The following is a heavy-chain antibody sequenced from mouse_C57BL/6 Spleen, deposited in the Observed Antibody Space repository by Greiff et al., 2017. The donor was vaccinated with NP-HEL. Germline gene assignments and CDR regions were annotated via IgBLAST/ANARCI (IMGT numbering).Heavy chain of an antibody. CDR2: IWRGGST. CDR3: AKNGYGSSPYYAMDY. V-gene: IGHV2-5*01. D-gene: IGHD1-1*01. J-gene: IGHJ4*01. CDR1: GFSLTSYG. Sequence: QVQLQQSGPGLVQPSQSLSITCTVSGFSLTSYGVHWVRQSPGKGLEWLGVIWRGGSTDYNAAFMSRLSITKDNSKSQVFFKMNSLQADDTAIYYCAKNGYGSSPYYAMDYWGQGTSVTVSS.